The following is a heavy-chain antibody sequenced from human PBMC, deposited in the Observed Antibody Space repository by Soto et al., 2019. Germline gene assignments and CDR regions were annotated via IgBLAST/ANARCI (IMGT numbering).Heavy chain of an antibody. J-gene: IGHJ6*02. D-gene: IGHD6-6*01. Sequence: SQTLSLTCAISGDSASSNSAAWNWIRQSPSRGLEWLGRTYYRSKWYNDYAVSVKSRITINPDTSKNQFSLQLNSVTPEDTAVYYCARDDVQYSSSYYYYYYGMDVWGQGTTVTVSS. CDR1: GDSASSNSAA. CDR3: ARDDVQYSSSYYYYYYGMDV. CDR2: TYYRSKWYN. V-gene: IGHV6-1*01.